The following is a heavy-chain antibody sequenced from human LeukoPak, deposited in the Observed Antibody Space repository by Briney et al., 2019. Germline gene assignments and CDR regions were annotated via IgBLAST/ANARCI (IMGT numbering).Heavy chain of an antibody. D-gene: IGHD4-17*01. J-gene: IGHJ4*02. CDR2: INHSGST. CDR1: GGSFSGYY. Sequence: SETLSLTCAVYGGSFSGYYWSWIRQPPGKGLEWIGEINHSGSTNYNPSLKSRVTISVDTSKNQFSLKLSSVTAADTAVYYCARDDYGDYNYWGQGTLVTVSS. V-gene: IGHV4-34*01. CDR3: ARDDYGDYNY.